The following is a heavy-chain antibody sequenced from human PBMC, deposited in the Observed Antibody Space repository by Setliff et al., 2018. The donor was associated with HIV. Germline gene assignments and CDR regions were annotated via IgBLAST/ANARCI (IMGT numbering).Heavy chain of an antibody. CDR2: IYTSGNT. D-gene: IGHD3-10*01. J-gene: IGHJ6*03. CDR1: GGSISSDNYY. CDR3: ARESGLQVRGAMYYYMDV. V-gene: IGHV4-61*02. Sequence: SETLSLTCTVSGGSISSDNYYWSWIRQPAGKGLGWIGRIYTSGNTKYNPSLKSRVTISVDTSKDQLSLKLSSVTAADTAVYYCARESGLQVRGAMYYYMDVWGTGTTVTVSS.